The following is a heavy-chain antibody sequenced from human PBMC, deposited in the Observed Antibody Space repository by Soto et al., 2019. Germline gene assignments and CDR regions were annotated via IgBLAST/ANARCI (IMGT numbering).Heavy chain of an antibody. CDR2: IKQDGSEK. D-gene: IGHD5-12*01. CDR1: GFTFSSYW. V-gene: IGHV3-7*04. Sequence: GGSLRLSCAASGFTFSSYWMSWVRQAPGKGLEWVANIKQDGSEKYYVDSVKGRFTISRDNAKNSLYLQMNSLRAEDTAVYYCVKDIVATIPDYYYYYMDVWGKGTTVTVSS. J-gene: IGHJ6*03. CDR3: VKDIVATIPDYYYYYMDV.